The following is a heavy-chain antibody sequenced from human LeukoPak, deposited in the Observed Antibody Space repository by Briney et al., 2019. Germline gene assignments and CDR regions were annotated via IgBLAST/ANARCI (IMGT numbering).Heavy chain of an antibody. CDR2: IKPDGSET. D-gene: IGHD2-2*01. V-gene: IGHV3-7*01. J-gene: IGHJ4*02. CDR3: ARDGYSYASDY. CDR1: GFSFSTYY. Sequence: GGSLRLSCAASGFSFSTYYMTWVPPAPGKGLEWVAHIKPDGSETYYVDSVKGRFTISRDNAKNSLYLQMSSLRAEDTAVYYCARDGYSYASDYWGLGALGTVSA.